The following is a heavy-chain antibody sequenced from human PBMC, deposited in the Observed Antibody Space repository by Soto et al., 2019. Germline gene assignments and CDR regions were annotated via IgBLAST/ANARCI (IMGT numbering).Heavy chain of an antibody. CDR3: AKGGDISDYYYYGMDV. V-gene: IGHV3-23*01. D-gene: IGHD3-9*01. J-gene: IGHJ6*02. CDR1: GFTFSNYA. CDR2: ISGSGGST. Sequence: EVQLLESGGGLVQPGGSLRLSCAASGFTFSNYAMSWVRQAPGKGLEWVSAISGSGGSTYYADSVKGRFTISRDNSKNTLYLQMNSLRAEDTAVYYCAKGGDISDYYYYGMDVWGQGTTVTVSS.